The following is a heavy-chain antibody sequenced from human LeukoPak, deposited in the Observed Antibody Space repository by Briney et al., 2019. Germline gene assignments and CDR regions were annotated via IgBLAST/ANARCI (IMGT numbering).Heavy chain of an antibody. Sequence: GDSVKVSCKASGYTFTGHYMHWVRQAPGQGLKWMGWFKPNSGDTNYAQKFQGRVTMTRDTSISTAYMELSRLRSDDTAVYYCARGGYDSSGSIYVWGKGTTVAISS. V-gene: IGHV1-2*02. D-gene: IGHD3-22*01. J-gene: IGHJ6*04. CDR3: ARGGYDSSGSIYV. CDR2: FKPNSGDT. CDR1: GYTFTGHY.